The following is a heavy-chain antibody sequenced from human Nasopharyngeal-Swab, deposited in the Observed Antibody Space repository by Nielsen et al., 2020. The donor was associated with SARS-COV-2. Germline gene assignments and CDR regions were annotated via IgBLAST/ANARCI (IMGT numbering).Heavy chain of an antibody. D-gene: IGHD3-22*01. V-gene: IGHV4-31*03. Sequence: LRLSCTVSGGSISSGGYYWSWIRQHPGKGLEWIGYIYYSGSTYYNPSLKSRVTISVDTSKNQFSLKLSSVTAADTAVYYCVRDWYYDSSGHAFDIWGQGTMVTVSS. CDR1: GGSISSGGYY. CDR2: IYYSGST. CDR3: VRDWYYDSSGHAFDI. J-gene: IGHJ3*02.